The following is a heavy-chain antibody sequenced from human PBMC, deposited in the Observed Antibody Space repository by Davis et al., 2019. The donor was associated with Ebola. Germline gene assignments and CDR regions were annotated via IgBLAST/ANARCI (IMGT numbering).Heavy chain of an antibody. D-gene: IGHD6-19*01. CDR1: GFTFSSYG. CDR2: IWYDGSNK. Sequence: PGGSLRLSCAASGFTFSSYGMHWVRQAPGKGLEWVAVIWYDGSNKYYADSVKGRFTISRDNSKNTLYLQMNSLRADDTAVYYCAKRENPGSAVPGPYWGQGTLVTVSS. CDR3: AKRENPGSAVPGPY. J-gene: IGHJ4*02. V-gene: IGHV3-33*06.